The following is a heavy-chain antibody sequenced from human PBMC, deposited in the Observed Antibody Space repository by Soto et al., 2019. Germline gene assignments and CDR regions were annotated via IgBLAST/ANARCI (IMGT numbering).Heavy chain of an antibody. V-gene: IGHV4-31*03. J-gene: IGHJ3*02. D-gene: IGHD5-12*01. CDR1: GGSISSGGYY. CDR2: IYYSGTT. Sequence: QVQLQESGPGLVKPSQTLSLTCTVSGGSISSGGYYWSWIRQNPGKGLEWIGYIYYSGTTNYNPSLKRRLTISVDTSKNQFSRKLNSMTAADTAVYYCARDESATDAFDIWGQGTMVTVSS. CDR3: ARDESATDAFDI.